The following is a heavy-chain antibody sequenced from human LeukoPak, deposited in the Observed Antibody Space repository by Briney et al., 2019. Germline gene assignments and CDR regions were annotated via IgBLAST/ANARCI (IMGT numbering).Heavy chain of an antibody. V-gene: IGHV1-69*13. J-gene: IGHJ3*02. CDR3: ARGTYYYDSSGYYPGDAFDI. CDR2: IIPIFGTA. CDR1: GGTFSSYA. D-gene: IGHD3-22*01. Sequence: SVKVSCKASGGTFSSYAISWVRQAPGQGLEWMGGIIPIFGTANYAQKFQGRVTITADESTSTAYMELSSLRSGDTAVYYCARGTYYYDSSGYYPGDAFDIWGQGTMVTVSS.